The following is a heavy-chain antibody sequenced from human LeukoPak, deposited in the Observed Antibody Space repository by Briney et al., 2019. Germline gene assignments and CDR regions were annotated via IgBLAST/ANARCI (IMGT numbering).Heavy chain of an antibody. CDR3: ASRRGSGSSLAY. J-gene: IGHJ4*02. Sequence: GGSLRLSCTVSGFTVSTNSMSWVRQAPGKGLEWVSFIYSDNTHYSDSVKGRFTISRDNSKNTLYLQMNSLRAEDTAVYYCASRRGSGSSLAYWGQGTLVTVSS. CDR2: IYSDNT. V-gene: IGHV3-53*01. D-gene: IGHD3-10*01. CDR1: GFTVSTNS.